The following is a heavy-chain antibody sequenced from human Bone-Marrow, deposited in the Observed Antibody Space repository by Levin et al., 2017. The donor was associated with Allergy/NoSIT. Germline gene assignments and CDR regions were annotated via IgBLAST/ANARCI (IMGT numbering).Heavy chain of an antibody. CDR3: TSPFPVDSNTWSIH. D-gene: IGHD2-2*01. CDR1: GFTFSTYT. Sequence: GGSLRLSCEVSGFTFSTYTMDWVRQAPGKGLEWVSCITGSSDYIKYADSVMGRFTISRDNAKNTLYLQMNNLRAEDTAVYYCTSPFPVDSNTWSIHWGQGTLVTVSS. J-gene: IGHJ4*02. V-gene: IGHV3-21*06. CDR2: ITGSSDYI.